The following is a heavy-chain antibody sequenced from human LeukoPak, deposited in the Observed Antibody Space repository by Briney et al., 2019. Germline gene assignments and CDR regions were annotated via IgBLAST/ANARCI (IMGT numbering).Heavy chain of an antibody. CDR2: TSNDGSNK. CDR1: GFTFSSYG. Sequence: GRSLRLSCAASGFTFSSYGMHWVRQAPGKGLEWVAVTSNDGSNKYYADSVKGRFTISRDNSKNTLYVQMNSLRAEDTAVYYCASAPRDYYFGSGSMGSYFDYWGQGTLVTVSS. D-gene: IGHD3-10*01. J-gene: IGHJ4*02. V-gene: IGHV3-30*19. CDR3: ASAPRDYYFGSGSMGSYFDY.